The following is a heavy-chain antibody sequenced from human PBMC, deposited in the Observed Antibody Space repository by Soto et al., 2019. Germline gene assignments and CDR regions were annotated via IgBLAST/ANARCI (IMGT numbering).Heavy chain of an antibody. V-gene: IGHV4-59*08. CDR2: IYYSGST. Sequence: SETLSLTCTVSSGSISSYYWSWIRQPPGKGLEWIGYIYYSGSTNYNPSLKSRVTISVDTSKNQFSLNLRSVTAADTAVYYCASMGYHYGSGSYPLDYGGQGTLVTVSS. CDR3: ASMGYHYGSGSYPLDY. CDR1: SGSISSYY. J-gene: IGHJ4*02. D-gene: IGHD3-10*01.